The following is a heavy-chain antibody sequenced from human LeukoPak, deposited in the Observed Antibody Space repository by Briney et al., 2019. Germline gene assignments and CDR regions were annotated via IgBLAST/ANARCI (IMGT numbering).Heavy chain of an antibody. CDR1: GFTFTCCA. V-gene: IGHV3-23*01. CDR2: ISGSGGST. J-gene: IGHJ4*02. CDR3: AKDRRTVSPHD. D-gene: IGHD4-11*01. Sequence: PGGSLRLSCAASGFTFTCCAMSWVRQAPGKGLEWVSGISGSGGSTYYADSVKGRFTTSRDNSKNTVLPQMNSLRAEDTAVYYCAKDRRTVSPHDWGQGTLVTVSS.